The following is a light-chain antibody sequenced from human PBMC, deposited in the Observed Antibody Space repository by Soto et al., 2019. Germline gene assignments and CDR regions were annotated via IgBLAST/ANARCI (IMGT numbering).Light chain of an antibody. J-gene: IGLJ2*01. CDR1: KLGDKY. V-gene: IGLV3-1*01. CDR3: QAWDSSPERVV. Sequence: SYELTQPPSVSVSPGQTASITCSGDKLGDKYACWYQQKPCQSPVLVIYQDSKRPSGIPERFSGSNSGNTATLTISGTQAMDEADYYCQAWDSSPERVVFGGGTKLTVL. CDR2: QDS.